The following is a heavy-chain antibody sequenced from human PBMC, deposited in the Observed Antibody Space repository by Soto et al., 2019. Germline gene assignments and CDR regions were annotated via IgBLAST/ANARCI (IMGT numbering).Heavy chain of an antibody. J-gene: IGHJ6*02. CDR1: GGTFSSYA. V-gene: IGHV1-69*01. CDR3: ARADIVVVPAATYYYYGMDV. D-gene: IGHD2-2*01. CDR2: IIPIFGTA. Sequence: QVQLVQSGAEVKKPGSSVKVSCKASGGTFSSYAISWVRQAPGQGLEWMGGIIPIFGTANYAQKFQGRVTITADESTSTAYMGLSSLRSEDTAVYYCARADIVVVPAATYYYYGMDVWGQGTTVTVSS.